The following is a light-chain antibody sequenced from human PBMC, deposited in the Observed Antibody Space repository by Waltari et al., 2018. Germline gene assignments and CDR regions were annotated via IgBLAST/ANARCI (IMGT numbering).Light chain of an antibody. V-gene: IGKV4-1*01. CDR3: QQYLRAPRT. CDR1: LSLLYDFDNKNY. Sequence: DIVMTQSPDSLAVSRGEMVTTNGEPSLSLLYDFDNKNYLAWYQQKPGQPPKLLIHWASTRESGVPDRFSGSGSGTEFALTISSLQAEDVAVYYCQQYLRAPRTFGQGTALEIK. CDR2: WAS. J-gene: IGKJ2*02.